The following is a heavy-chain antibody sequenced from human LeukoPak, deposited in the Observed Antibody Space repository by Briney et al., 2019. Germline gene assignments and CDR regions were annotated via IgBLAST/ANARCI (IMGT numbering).Heavy chain of an antibody. CDR1: GGSISSGSYY. V-gene: IGHV4-61*02. CDR2: IYTSGST. CDR3: AREQYGYDYNYPDY. J-gene: IGHJ4*02. Sequence: SETLSLTCTVSGGSISSGSYYWSWIRQPAGKGLEWIGRIYTSGSTNYNPSLKSRVTISVDTSKNQFSLKLSSVTAADTAVYYCAREQYGYDYNYPDYWGQGALVTVSS. D-gene: IGHD5-12*01.